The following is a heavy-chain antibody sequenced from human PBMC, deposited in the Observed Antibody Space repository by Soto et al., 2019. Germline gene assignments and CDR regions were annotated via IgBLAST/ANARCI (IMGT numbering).Heavy chain of an antibody. CDR1: GGFLSESY. CDR3: VRIRYQLPSSVLWLDP. D-gene: IGHD3-16*01. V-gene: IGHV4-34*01. J-gene: IGHJ5*02. Sequence: KTSETLSLTCAVYGGFLSESYWTWIRQPPGKGLEWIGEINHVGGTNYNPSLKSRVTMSVDTSQNQFSLRLISVTAADTAMYFCVRIRYQLPSSVLWLDPWGQGTPVTVYS. CDR2: INHVGGT.